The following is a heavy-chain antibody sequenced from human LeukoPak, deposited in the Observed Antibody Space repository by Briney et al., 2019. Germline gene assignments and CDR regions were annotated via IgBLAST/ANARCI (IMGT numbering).Heavy chain of an antibody. V-gene: IGHV4-59*01. CDR2: IYYSGST. CDR3: ARGNLASITIFGVVYNWFDP. D-gene: IGHD3-3*01. J-gene: IGHJ5*02. CDR1: GGSISSYY. Sequence: SETLSLTCTVSGGSISSYYWSWIRRPPGKGLEWIGYIYYSGSTNYNPSLKSRVTISVDTSKNQFSLKLSSVTAADTAVYYCARGNLASITIFGVVYNWFDPWGQGTLVTVSS.